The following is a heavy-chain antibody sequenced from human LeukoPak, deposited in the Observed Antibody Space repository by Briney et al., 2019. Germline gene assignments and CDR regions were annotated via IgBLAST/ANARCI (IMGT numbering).Heavy chain of an antibody. CDR1: GGSISSYY. J-gene: IGHJ4*02. V-gene: IGHV4-59*12. CDR3: AGTPLYCSGGSCYSAVY. D-gene: IGHD2-15*01. CDR2: IYYSGST. Sequence: SETLSLTCTVSGGSISSYYWSWIRQPPGKGLEWIGYIYYSGSTNYNPSLKSRVTMSVDTSKNQFSLKLSSVTAADTAVYYCAGTPLYCSGGSCYSAVYWGQGTLVTVSS.